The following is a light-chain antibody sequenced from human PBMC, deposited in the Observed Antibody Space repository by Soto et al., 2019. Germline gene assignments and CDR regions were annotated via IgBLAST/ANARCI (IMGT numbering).Light chain of an antibody. Sequence: EIVMTQSPATLSVSPGERATLSCRASQSVSGNLAWYQQKPGQAPRLLIYGASTRPTGIPARFSGSGSGTDSTLTISSLQSEDFAVYYCQQYNNWPPPTFGGGTKVEIK. J-gene: IGKJ4*01. CDR3: QQYNNWPPPT. CDR2: GAS. CDR1: QSVSGN. V-gene: IGKV3-15*01.